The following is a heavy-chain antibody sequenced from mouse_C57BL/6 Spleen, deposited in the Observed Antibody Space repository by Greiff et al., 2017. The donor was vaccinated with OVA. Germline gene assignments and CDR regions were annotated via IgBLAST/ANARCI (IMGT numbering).Heavy chain of an antibody. CDR2: IDPETGGT. CDR3: RNYYGSSYDYAMDY. J-gene: IGHJ4*01. CDR1: GYTFTDYE. Sequence: VQLQESGAELVRPGASVTLSCKASGYTFTDYEMHWVKQTPGHGLEWIGAIDPETGGTAYNQKFKGKAILTADKSSSTAYMELRSLTSEDSAVYYGRNYYGSSYDYAMDYWGQGTSVTVSS. D-gene: IGHD1-1*01. V-gene: IGHV1-15*01.